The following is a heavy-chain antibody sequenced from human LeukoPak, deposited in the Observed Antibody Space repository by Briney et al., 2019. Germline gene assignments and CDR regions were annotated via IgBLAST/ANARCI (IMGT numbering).Heavy chain of an antibody. D-gene: IGHD3-22*01. CDR3: ATLAYYDSSGYTNDAFDI. CDR1: GYTFTSYD. V-gene: IGHV1-8*01. J-gene: IGHJ3*02. CDR2: MNPNSGNT. Sequence: ASVKVSCKASGYTFTSYDINWVRQATGQGLEWMGWMNPNSGNTGYAQKFQGRVTMTRNTSISTAYMGLSSLRSEDTAVYYCATLAYYDSSGYTNDAFDIWGQGTMVTVSS.